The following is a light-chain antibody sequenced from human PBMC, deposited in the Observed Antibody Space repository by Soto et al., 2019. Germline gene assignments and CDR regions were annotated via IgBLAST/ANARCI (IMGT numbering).Light chain of an antibody. Sequence: EIVLTQSPGTLSLSPGERATLSCRASQSFRSSYLAWYQQKPGQAPRLLIYGASSRATGIPDRFSGSGSGPDFTLTISRLEPEDFAVYYCQQYGSSPLTFGGGTKVEIK. J-gene: IGKJ4*01. CDR3: QQYGSSPLT. CDR1: QSFRSSY. CDR2: GAS. V-gene: IGKV3-20*01.